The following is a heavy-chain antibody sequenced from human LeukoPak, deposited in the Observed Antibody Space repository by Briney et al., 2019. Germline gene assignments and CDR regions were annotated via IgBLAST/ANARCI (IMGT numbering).Heavy chain of an antibody. J-gene: IGHJ4*02. D-gene: IGHD2-15*01. Sequence: PGGSLRPSCAASGFTFSSYGMHWVRQAPGKGLEWVAVISYDGSNKYYADSVKGRFTISRDNSKYTLYLQMNSLRAEDTAVYYCAKGYCSGGSCYYDYWGQGTLVTVSS. CDR1: GFTFSSYG. CDR2: ISYDGSNK. CDR3: AKGYCSGGSCYYDY. V-gene: IGHV3-30*18.